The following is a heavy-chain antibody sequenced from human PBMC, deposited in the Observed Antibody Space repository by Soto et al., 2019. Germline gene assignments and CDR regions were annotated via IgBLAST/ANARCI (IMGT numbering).Heavy chain of an antibody. V-gene: IGHV4-31*03. D-gene: IGHD3-22*01. Sequence: SETLSLTCTVSGGSISSGGYYWSWIRQHPGKGLEWIGYIYYSGSTYYNPSLKSRVTLSVDTSKNQFSLKLSSVTAADTAVYYCARGTYYYDSSGFYYFDYWGQGTLVTVSS. CDR2: IYYSGST. CDR3: ARGTYYYDSSGFYYFDY. CDR1: GGSISSGGYY. J-gene: IGHJ4*02.